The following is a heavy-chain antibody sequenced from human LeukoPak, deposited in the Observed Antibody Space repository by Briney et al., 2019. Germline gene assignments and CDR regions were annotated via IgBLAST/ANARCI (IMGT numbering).Heavy chain of an antibody. Sequence: SGGSLRLSCAASGFTFSSYSMNWVRQAPGKGLEWVSSISSSSYIDYADSVKGRFTISRDNAKNSLYLQMNSLRVDDTAVYYCARGSSNIAGRDNWFDPWGQGTLVTVSS. V-gene: IGHV3-21*01. CDR2: ISSSSYI. CDR1: GFTFSSYS. J-gene: IGHJ5*02. CDR3: ARGSSNIAGRDNWFDP. D-gene: IGHD6-13*01.